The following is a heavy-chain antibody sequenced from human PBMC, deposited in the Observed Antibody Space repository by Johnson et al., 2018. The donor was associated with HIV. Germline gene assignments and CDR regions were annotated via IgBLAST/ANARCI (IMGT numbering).Heavy chain of an antibody. CDR1: GFIVSSKY. CDR3: AREWEAAFDI. Sequence: EVQLVESGGGLVQPGGSLRLSCAASGFIVSSKYMSWVRQAPGKGLEWVSVIYSGGSTYYADSVKGRFTISRDNSKNTLYLQMNSLRAEDTAVYYCAREWEAAFDIWGQGTMVTVSS. V-gene: IGHV3-66*01. D-gene: IGHD1-26*01. CDR2: IYSGGST. J-gene: IGHJ3*02.